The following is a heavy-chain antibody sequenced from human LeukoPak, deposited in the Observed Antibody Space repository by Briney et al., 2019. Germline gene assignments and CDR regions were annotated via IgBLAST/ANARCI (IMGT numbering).Heavy chain of an antibody. D-gene: IGHD3-22*01. CDR3: ARVGMYYYDSSGYLTFDY. J-gene: IGHJ4*02. CDR1: GGSVRGDRYY. Sequence: SETLSLTCTVSGGSVRGDRYYWNWIRQPPGKGLEWVGEIYHSGSTIYNPSLKSRVTISVDMSKNQFSLKLNSVTAADTAVYYCARVGMYYYDSSGYLTFDYWGQGTLVTVSS. CDR2: IYHSGST. V-gene: IGHV4-61*01.